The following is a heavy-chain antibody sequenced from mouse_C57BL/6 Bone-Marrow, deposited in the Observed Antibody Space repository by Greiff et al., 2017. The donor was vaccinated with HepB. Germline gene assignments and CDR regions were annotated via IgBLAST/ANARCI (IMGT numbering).Heavy chain of an antibody. CDR1: GYTFTDYY. V-gene: IGHV1-26*01. J-gene: IGHJ3*01. CDR3: ARTWLRREFAY. Sequence: EVQLQQSGPELVKPGASVKISCKASGYTFTDYYMNWVKQSHGKSLEWIGDINPNNGGTSYNQKFKGKATLTVDKSSSTAYMELRSLTSEDSAVYYCARTWLRREFAYWGQGTRVTVSA. CDR2: INPNNGGT. D-gene: IGHD2-2*01.